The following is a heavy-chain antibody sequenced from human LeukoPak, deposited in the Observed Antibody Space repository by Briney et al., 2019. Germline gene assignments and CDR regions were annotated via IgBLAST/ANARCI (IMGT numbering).Heavy chain of an antibody. D-gene: IGHD3-22*01. J-gene: IGHJ4*02. Sequence: GESLKISCKGSGYSFTSYWIGWVRQMPGKGLEWMGIIYPGDSDTRYSPSFQGQVTISADKSISTAYLQWSSLKASDTAMYYCARRYYDGSGGHYYFDYWGQGTLATVSS. V-gene: IGHV5-51*01. CDR3: ARRYYDGSGGHYYFDY. CDR1: GYSFTSYW. CDR2: IYPGDSDT.